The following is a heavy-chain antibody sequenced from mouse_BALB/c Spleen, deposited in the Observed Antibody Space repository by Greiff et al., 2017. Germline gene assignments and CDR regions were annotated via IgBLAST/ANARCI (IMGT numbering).Heavy chain of an antibody. CDR3: ARRGGYYGNYDAMDY. V-gene: IGHV2-9*02. CDR1: GFSLTSYG. J-gene: IGHJ4*01. D-gene: IGHD2-1*01. Sequence: VHLVESGPGLVAPSQSLSITCTVSGFSLTSYGVHWVRQPPGKGLEWLGVIWAGGSTNYNSALMSRLSISKDNSKSQVFLKMNSLQTDDTAMYYCARRGGYYGNYDAMDYWGQGTSVTVSS. CDR2: IWAGGST.